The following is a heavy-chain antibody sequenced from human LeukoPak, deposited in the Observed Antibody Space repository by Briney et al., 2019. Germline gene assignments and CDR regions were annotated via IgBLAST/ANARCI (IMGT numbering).Heavy chain of an antibody. Sequence: PGGSLRLSCAASGFTFSSYSMNWVRQAPGKGLEWVSSITSSSSYIYYADSVKGRFTIYRHNAKNSLYLQLNSLRAEDTAVYYCAELGITMIGGVWGKGTTVTISS. J-gene: IGHJ6*04. D-gene: IGHD3-10*02. V-gene: IGHV3-21*01. CDR1: GFTFSSYS. CDR3: AELGITMIGGV. CDR2: ITSSSSYI.